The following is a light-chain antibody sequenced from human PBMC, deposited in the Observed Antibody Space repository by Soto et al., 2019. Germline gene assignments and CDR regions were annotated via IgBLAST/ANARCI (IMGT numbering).Light chain of an antibody. J-gene: IGKJ3*01. Sequence: EIVLTQSPGTLSLSPGERATLSCRASQSVSSSYLAWYQQKPGQAPRLLIYGASSRATGIPDRFSGSGSGTDFTLTISRLEAEDFEVYYCKHSGFTFGPGTKVDIK. CDR2: GAS. V-gene: IGKV3-20*01. CDR1: QSVSSSY. CDR3: KHSGFT.